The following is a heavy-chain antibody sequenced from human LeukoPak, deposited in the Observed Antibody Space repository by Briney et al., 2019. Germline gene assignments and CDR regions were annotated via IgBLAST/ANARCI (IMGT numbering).Heavy chain of an antibody. J-gene: IGHJ4*02. Sequence: ASVKVSCTASGYTFTGYYMHWVRQAPGQGLEWMGWINPNSGGTNYAQKFQGRVTMTRGTSISTAYMELRRLRSDDTAVYYCARGARYYDFWSGHFDYWGQGSLVTVSS. D-gene: IGHD3-3*01. V-gene: IGHV1-2*02. CDR2: INPNSGGT. CDR3: ARGARYYDFWSGHFDY. CDR1: GYTFTGYY.